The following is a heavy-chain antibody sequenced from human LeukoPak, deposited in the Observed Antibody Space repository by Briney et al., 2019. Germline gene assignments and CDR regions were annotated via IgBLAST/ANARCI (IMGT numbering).Heavy chain of an antibody. Sequence: GGSLRLSCAASGCTFSSYAMHWVRQAPGKGLEWVAVISYDGSNKYYADSVKGRFTISRDNAKNSLYLQMNSLRAEDTAVYYCARDNWAYYDSSGYYPNFDYWGQGTLVTVSS. CDR3: ARDNWAYYDSSGYYPNFDY. CDR1: GCTFSSYA. CDR2: ISYDGSNK. J-gene: IGHJ4*02. V-gene: IGHV3-30-3*01. D-gene: IGHD3-22*01.